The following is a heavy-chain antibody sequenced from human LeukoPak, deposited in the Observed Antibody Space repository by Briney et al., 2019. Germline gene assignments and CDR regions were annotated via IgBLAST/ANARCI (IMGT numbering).Heavy chain of an antibody. CDR3: ARNLVTTVPCFDY. J-gene: IGHJ4*02. V-gene: IGHV3-23*01. CDR1: GFTFSSYA. D-gene: IGHD4-17*01. CDR2: ITGSGGST. Sequence: GGSLRLSCAASGFTFSSYAMNWVRQAPGKGLEWVSGITGSGGSTDYAESVKGRFTISRDNSKNTLYLQMNSLRAEDTAVYYCARNLVTTVPCFDYWGQGTLVTVSS.